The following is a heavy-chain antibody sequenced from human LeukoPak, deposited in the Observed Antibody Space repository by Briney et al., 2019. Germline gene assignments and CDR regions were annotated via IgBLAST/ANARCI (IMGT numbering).Heavy chain of an antibody. CDR2: INHSGST. CDR3: ARVTYYYDSSGYYYFDY. D-gene: IGHD3-22*01. J-gene: IGHJ4*02. V-gene: IGHV4-34*01. CDR1: GGSISSYY. Sequence: SETLSLTCTVSGGSISSYYWSWIRQPPGKGLEWIGEINHSGSTNYNPSLKSRVTISVDTSKNQFSLKLSSVTAADTAVYYCARVTYYYDSSGYYYFDYWGQGTLVTVSS.